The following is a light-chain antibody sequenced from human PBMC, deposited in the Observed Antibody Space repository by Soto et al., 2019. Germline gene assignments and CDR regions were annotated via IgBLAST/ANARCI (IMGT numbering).Light chain of an antibody. V-gene: IGKV1-5*03. CDR1: ESVNRW. CDR2: KAS. Sequence: DIQLTQFPSTLSASVGDKVTITCRASESVNRWLAWYQQKPGKAPKLLIYKASTSENGVPSRFRGSGSGTEFTLTISSLQPDDFATYYCHQYNSYSTFGGGTKV. CDR3: HQYNSYST. J-gene: IGKJ4*01.